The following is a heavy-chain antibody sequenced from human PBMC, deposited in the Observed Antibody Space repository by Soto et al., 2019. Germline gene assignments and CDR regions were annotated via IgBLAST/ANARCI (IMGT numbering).Heavy chain of an antibody. CDR3: AKDTAPHDYGDSVDY. CDR2: ISWNSGSI. CDR1: GFTFDDYA. J-gene: IGHJ4*02. Sequence: SLRLSCAASGFTFDDYAMHWVRQAPGKGLEWVSGISWNSGSIGYADSVKGRFTISRDNAKNSLYLQMNSLRAEDTALYYCAKDTAPHDYGDSVDYWGRGTLVTVSS. D-gene: IGHD4-17*01. V-gene: IGHV3-9*01.